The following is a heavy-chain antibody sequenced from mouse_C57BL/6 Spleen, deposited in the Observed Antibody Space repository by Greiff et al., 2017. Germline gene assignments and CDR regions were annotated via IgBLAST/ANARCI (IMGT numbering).Heavy chain of an antibody. J-gene: IGHJ1*03. CDR1: GFSLTSYA. Sequence: VQVVESGPGLVAPSQSLSITCTVSGFSLTSYAISWVRQPPGKGLEWLGVIWTGGGTNYNSALKSRLSISKDKSKSQVFLKMNSLQTDDTARSYCATPHGPPWYFDVWGTGTTVTVSS. CDR3: ATPHGPPWYFDV. V-gene: IGHV2-9-1*01. CDR2: IWTGGGT. D-gene: IGHD3-1*01.